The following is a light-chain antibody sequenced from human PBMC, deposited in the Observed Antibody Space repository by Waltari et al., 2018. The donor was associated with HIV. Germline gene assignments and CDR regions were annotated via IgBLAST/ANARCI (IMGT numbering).Light chain of an antibody. CDR2: DDR. CDR1: NIGRKT. V-gene: IGLV3-21*02. Sequence: SYVLPQPPSVSVAPGQKARITSGGNNIGRKTCHWYQQKQGQAPVLVVYDDRDRPSVIPERFSGSKSTNTATLTISRVEARDEADYYCQVWDSSSDHPDVFGTGTKVTVL. CDR3: QVWDSSSDHPDV. J-gene: IGLJ1*01.